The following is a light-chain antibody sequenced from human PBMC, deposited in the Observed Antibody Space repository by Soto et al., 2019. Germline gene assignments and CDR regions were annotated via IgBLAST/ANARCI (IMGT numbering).Light chain of an antibody. CDR1: SSNIGNYY. Sequence: CVLTQPASGSAAAGRGVTMSCSGGSSNIGNYYVSWHQQLPGTAPKLLIYENDKRPSGIPDRFSGSTSGTSATLGITALQTGDEADYYYGPWDSSLSTFVFGTGTKVTVL. V-gene: IGLV1-51*02. J-gene: IGLJ1*01. CDR2: END. CDR3: GPWDSSLSTFV.